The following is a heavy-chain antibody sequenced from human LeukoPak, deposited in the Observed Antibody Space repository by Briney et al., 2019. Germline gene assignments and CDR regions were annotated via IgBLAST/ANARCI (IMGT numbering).Heavy chain of an antibody. Sequence: ASVKVSCKASGYTFTGYYMHWVRQAPGQGLEWMGWINPNSGGTNYAQKFQGRVTMTRDTSISTAYMELSRLRSDDTAVYYCARRVRGSGSYYYYYMGVWGKGTTVTVSS. CDR3: ARRVRGSGSYYYYYMGV. D-gene: IGHD3-10*01. CDR2: INPNSGGT. J-gene: IGHJ6*03. V-gene: IGHV1-2*02. CDR1: GYTFTGYY.